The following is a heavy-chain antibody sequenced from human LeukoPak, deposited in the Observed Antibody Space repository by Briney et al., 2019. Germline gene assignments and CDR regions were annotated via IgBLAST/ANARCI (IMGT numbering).Heavy chain of an antibody. CDR2: IKQDGTEK. D-gene: IGHD3-3*01. CDR1: GFTFTTYW. J-gene: IGHJ6*03. CDR3: ARDVSSNDFWSGKLYYYYYMDV. V-gene: IGHV3-7*01. Sequence: GGSLRLACAASGFTFTTYWMSWVRQAPGKGLEWVANIKQDGTEKYYVDSVKGRFTISRDNAKNSLYLQMNSLRAEDTAVYYCARDVSSNDFWSGKLYYYYYMDVWGKGTTVTVSS.